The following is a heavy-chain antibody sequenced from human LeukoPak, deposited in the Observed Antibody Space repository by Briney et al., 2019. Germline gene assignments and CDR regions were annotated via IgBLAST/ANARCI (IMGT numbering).Heavy chain of an antibody. CDR3: ASSNWLRDANFDS. V-gene: IGHV4-61*02. CDR1: GASTSSGLYY. D-gene: IGHD6-13*01. J-gene: IGHJ4*02. Sequence: SETLSLTCTVSGASTSSGLYYWNWFRQPAGKGLEYIGRIYNSGSTNYNPSLKSRVTISVDTPKNQFCLKLTSVTASDSAVYYCASSNWLRDANFDSWGQGTLVTVSS. CDR2: IYNSGST.